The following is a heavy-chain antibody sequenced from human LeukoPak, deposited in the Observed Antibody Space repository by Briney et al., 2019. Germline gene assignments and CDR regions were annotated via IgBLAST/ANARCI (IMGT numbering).Heavy chain of an antibody. D-gene: IGHD6-6*01. Sequence: SETLSLTCTVSGGSISSYYWGWIRQPPGKGLEWIGSIYYSGSTYYNPSLKSRVTISVDTSKNQFSLKLSSVTAADTAVYYCARRLYSSSSHGRYYYYYMDVWGKGTTVTVSS. V-gene: IGHV4-39*01. CDR1: GGSISSYY. J-gene: IGHJ6*03. CDR3: ARRLYSSSSHGRYYYYYMDV. CDR2: IYYSGST.